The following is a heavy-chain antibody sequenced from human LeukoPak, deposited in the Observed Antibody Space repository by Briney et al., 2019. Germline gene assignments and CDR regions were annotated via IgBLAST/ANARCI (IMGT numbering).Heavy chain of an antibody. D-gene: IGHD6-19*01. CDR1: GFDFRSYG. CDR3: ARRAGITVAGAFDY. V-gene: IGHV3-30*02. Sequence: PGGSLRLSCAASGFDFRSYGMHWVRQAPGKGLEWVAFIRNDGSNKYYADSVKGRFTLSRDNSKNTLYLQMNSLRAEDTAVYYCARRAGITVAGAFDYWGQGTLVTVSS. CDR2: IRNDGSNK. J-gene: IGHJ4*02.